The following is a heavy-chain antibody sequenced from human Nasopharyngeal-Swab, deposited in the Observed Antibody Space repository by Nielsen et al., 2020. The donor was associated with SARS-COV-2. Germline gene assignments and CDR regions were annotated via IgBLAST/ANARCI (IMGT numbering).Heavy chain of an antibody. CDR3: AKEGSGSPALS. D-gene: IGHD1-26*01. Sequence: WIRQPPGKGLEWIGEALHDGRTSYHSTLESRVTISIDTSRNQFSLRLTSVTAADTAAYYCAKEGSGSPALSWGQGILVTVSS. CDR2: ALHDGRT. J-gene: IGHJ5*02. V-gene: IGHV4-4*02.